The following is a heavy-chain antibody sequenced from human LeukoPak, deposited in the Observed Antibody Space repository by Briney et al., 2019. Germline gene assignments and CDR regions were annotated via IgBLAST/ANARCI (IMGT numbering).Heavy chain of an antibody. CDR2: FDPEDGET. Sequence: ASVKVSCKVSGYTLTELSMHWVRQAPGKGLEWMGGFDPEDGETIYAQKFQGRVTMTRDTSTSTVYMELSSPRSEDTAVYYCARDPLGDSSGYYEPSGFDPWGQGTLVTVSS. CDR3: ARDPLGDSSGYYEPSGFDP. D-gene: IGHD3-22*01. J-gene: IGHJ5*02. V-gene: IGHV1-24*01. CDR1: GYTLTELS.